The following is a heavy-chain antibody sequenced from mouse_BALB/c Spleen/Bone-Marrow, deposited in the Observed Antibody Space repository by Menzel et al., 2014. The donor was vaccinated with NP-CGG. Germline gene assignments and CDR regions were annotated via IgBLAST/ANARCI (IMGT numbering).Heavy chain of an antibody. D-gene: IGHD2-4*01. CDR3: AREGYDYDWFAY. CDR1: GYAFSSYW. V-gene: IGHV1-80*01. CDR2: IYPGDGDT. Sequence: VQLQQSGAELVRPGSSVKISCKASGYAFSSYWMNWVKQRPGQGLEWIGQIYPGDGDTNYNGKFKGKATLTADKSSSTAYMQLSSLTSEDSAVYFCAREGYDYDWFAYWAKGLWSLSLQ. J-gene: IGHJ3*01.